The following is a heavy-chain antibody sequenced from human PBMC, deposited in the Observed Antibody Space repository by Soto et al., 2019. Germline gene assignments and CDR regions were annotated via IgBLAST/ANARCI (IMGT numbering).Heavy chain of an antibody. J-gene: IGHJ4*02. Sequence: SGPTLVNPTQSLTLTCTFSGFSLSTSGVGVGWIRQPPGKALEWLALIYWDDDKRYSPSLKSRLTITKDTSKNQVVLTMTNMDPVDTATYYCAHRSAVLYRTHPFDYWGQGTLVTVSS. V-gene: IGHV2-5*02. CDR2: IYWDDDK. CDR3: AHRSAVLYRTHPFDY. D-gene: IGHD3-16*02. CDR1: GFSLSTSGVG.